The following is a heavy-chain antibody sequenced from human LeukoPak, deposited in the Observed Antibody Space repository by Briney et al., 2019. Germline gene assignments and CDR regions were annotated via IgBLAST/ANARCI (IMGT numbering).Heavy chain of an antibody. CDR2: MNPNSGNT. D-gene: IGHD2-2*01. Sequence: ASVKLSCKASGYTFTSYDINWVRQATGQGLEWMGWMNPNSGNTGYAQKFQGRVTMTRNTSISTAYMELSSLRSEDTAVYYCAICSSTSCHHRDAFDIWGQGTMVTVSS. V-gene: IGHV1-8*01. CDR3: AICSSTSCHHRDAFDI. J-gene: IGHJ3*02. CDR1: GYTFTSYD.